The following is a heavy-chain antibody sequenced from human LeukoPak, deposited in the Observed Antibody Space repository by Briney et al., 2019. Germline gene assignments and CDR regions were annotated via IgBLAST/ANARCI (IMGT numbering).Heavy chain of an antibody. CDR3: ARETRLWFGELYGSGTFDY. D-gene: IGHD3-10*01. Sequence: SETLSLTCTVSGYSISSGYYWGWIRQPPGKGLEWIGSIYHSGSTYYNPSLKSRVTISVDTSKNQFSLKLSSVTAADTAVYYCARETRLWFGELYGSGTFDYWGQGTLVTVSS. CDR2: IYHSGST. CDR1: GYSISSGYY. J-gene: IGHJ4*02. V-gene: IGHV4-38-2*02.